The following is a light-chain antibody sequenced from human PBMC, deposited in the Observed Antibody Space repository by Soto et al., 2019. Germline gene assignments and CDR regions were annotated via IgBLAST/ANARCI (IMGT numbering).Light chain of an antibody. CDR1: HTISSSY. CDR2: GIS. V-gene: IGKV3-20*01. Sequence: EIVLTQSPGTLSLSPGERATLSCRASHTISSSYLAWYQQKPGHAPRLLMYGISRRATGIPDRFSGSGSGTDFTITMTRLEPEEYAGYYCQQYVNSSPRTFHQATKVEIK. CDR3: QQYVNSSPRT. J-gene: IGKJ1*01.